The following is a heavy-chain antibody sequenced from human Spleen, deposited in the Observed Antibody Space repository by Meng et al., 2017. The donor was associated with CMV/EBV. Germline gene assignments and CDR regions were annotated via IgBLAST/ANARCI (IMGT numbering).Heavy chain of an antibody. CDR1: GYTFTGYH. V-gene: IGHV1-2*02. Sequence: ASVKVSCKSSGYTFTGYHMHWVRQAPGQGLEWMGWINPNSGGTNYAQKFQGRVTMTRDTSKNQFSLKLSSVTAADTAVYYCARDSGLTRFDYWGQGTLVTVSS. CDR3: ARDSGLTRFDY. CDR2: INPNSGGT. D-gene: IGHD3-10*01. J-gene: IGHJ4*02.